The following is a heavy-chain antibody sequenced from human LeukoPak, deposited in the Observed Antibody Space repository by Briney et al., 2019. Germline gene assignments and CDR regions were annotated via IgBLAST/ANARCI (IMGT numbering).Heavy chain of an antibody. J-gene: IGHJ4*02. CDR1: GYTFTNYW. CDR2: VYPGDSES. D-gene: IGHD2-2*01. Sequence: GESLKISCKASGYTFTNYWLGWVRQMPGKGLEYMGIVYPGDSESRYSPSFQGQVTISADNSIGTAYLQWGSLKASDTAMYYCARRSCTSTSCSHFDYWGRGTLVTVSS. V-gene: IGHV5-51*01. CDR3: ARRSCTSTSCSHFDY.